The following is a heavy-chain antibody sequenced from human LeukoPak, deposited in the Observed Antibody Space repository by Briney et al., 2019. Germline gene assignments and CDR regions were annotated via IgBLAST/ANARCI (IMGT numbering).Heavy chain of an antibody. CDR2: ISSSSNTI. CDR3: ARDSDWVFDY. V-gene: IGHV3-48*01. Sequence: PGGSLRLSCAASGFTFSSHSMNWVRQAPGKGLEWVSYISSSSNTIYYAGSVKGRFAISRDNAKNSLYLQMNSLRAEDTAVYYCARDSDWVFDYWGQGTLVTVSS. J-gene: IGHJ4*02. D-gene: IGHD3/OR15-3a*01. CDR1: GFTFSSHS.